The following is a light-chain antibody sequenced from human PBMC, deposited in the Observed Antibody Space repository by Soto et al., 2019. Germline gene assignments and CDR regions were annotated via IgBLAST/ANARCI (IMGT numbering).Light chain of an antibody. CDR2: GAS. Sequence: ETVMTQSPATLSVSPGERATLSCRASQSVSSNLAWYQQKPGQAPRLLIYGASTRATGIPARFSGSGSGTEFTLTISSLQSEDFAVYYCQQYNNWPPLTFGGGTTVEIK. V-gene: IGKV3-15*01. CDR3: QQYNNWPPLT. CDR1: QSVSSN. J-gene: IGKJ4*01.